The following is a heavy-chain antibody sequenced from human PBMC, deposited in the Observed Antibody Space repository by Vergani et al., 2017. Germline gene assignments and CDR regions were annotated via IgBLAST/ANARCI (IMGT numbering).Heavy chain of an antibody. CDR2: IIPIFGTA. CDR1: GGTFSSYA. D-gene: IGHD6-13*01. Sequence: QVQLVQSGAEVKKPGSSVKVSCKASGGTFSSYAISWVRQAPGQGLEWMGGIIPIFGTANYAQKFQGRVTITADESTSTAYMELSSLRAEDTAVYYCARDVAAAGRYYYYYGMDVWGQGTTVTVSS. J-gene: IGHJ6*02. V-gene: IGHV1-69*12. CDR3: ARDVAAAGRYYYYYGMDV.